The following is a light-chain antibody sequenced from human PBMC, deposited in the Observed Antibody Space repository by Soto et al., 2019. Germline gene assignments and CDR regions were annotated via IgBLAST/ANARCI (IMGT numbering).Light chain of an antibody. CDR3: MKSTHWLRT. V-gene: IGKV2-30*01. Sequence: EVVMTQSPLSRPVTLGQPASISCRPSQTVVYSVGNTYLNWFQQRTGQSTRRLIYKVANRDSGVPDRYRGSGSGTEFHLQIRREEAEYLRFYYCMKSTHWLRTFGQGTKVEI. J-gene: IGKJ1*01. CDR1: QTVVYSVGNTY. CDR2: KVA.